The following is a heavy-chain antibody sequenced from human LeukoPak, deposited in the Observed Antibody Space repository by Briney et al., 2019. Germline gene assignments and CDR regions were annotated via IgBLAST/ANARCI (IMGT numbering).Heavy chain of an antibody. D-gene: IGHD3-10*01. Sequence: GGSLRLSCVSSGFSFSNYAMSWVRQAPGKGLEWVSSISGSSGSTHYADSVKGRFTISRDNSKNTLYVQMNSLRAEDTAVYYCAKGHYYGSGSLDYWGRGTLVTVSS. CDR2: ISGSSGST. CDR1: GFSFSNYA. V-gene: IGHV3-23*01. CDR3: AKGHYYGSGSLDY. J-gene: IGHJ4*02.